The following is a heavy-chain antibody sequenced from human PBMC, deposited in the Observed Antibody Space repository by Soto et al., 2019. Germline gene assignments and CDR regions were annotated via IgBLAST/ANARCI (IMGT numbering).Heavy chain of an antibody. CDR1: GGSISSGGYY. J-gene: IGHJ4*02. V-gene: IGHV4-31*03. Sequence: QVQLQESGPGLVKPSQTLSLTCTVSGGSISSGGYYWSWIRQHPGKGLEWIGYIYYSGSTYYNPSPKSRVTISVDTSKNQFSLKLSSVTAADTAVYYCASLYTTVTTRNIDYWGQGTLVTVSS. CDR3: ASLYTTVTTRNIDY. D-gene: IGHD4-17*01. CDR2: IYYSGST.